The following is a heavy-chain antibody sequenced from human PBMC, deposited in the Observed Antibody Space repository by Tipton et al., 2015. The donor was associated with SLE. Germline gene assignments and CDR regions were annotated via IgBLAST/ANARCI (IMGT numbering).Heavy chain of an antibody. CDR1: GFTFSSYA. J-gene: IGHJ4*02. CDR3: ARLPSRGWSNYYFDF. V-gene: IGHV3-23*01. CDR2: LSAGGGT. Sequence: SLRLSCAASGFTFSSYAMSWVRQAPGKGLEWVSAISGSPGKGLEWVSALSAGGGTYYADSVKGRFTISRDNSKNTLYLQMNSLRGEDTAIYYCARLPSRGWSNYYFDFWGQGTLVTVSS. D-gene: IGHD6-19*01.